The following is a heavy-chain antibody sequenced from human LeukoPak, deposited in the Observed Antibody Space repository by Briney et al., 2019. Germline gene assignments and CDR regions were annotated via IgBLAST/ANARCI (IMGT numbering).Heavy chain of an antibody. Sequence: PSETLSLTCAVYGGSFSGYYWSWIRQPPGKGLEWIGEINHSGSTNYNPSLKSRVTISVDTSKNQFSLKLSSVTAADTAVYYCARDSPPLGGVGYWGQGTLVTVSS. CDR2: INHSGST. CDR3: ARDSPPLGGVGY. D-gene: IGHD3-16*01. CDR1: GGSFSGYY. J-gene: IGHJ4*02. V-gene: IGHV4-34*01.